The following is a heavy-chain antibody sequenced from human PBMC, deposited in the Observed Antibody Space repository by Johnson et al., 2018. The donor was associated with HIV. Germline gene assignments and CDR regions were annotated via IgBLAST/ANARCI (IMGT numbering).Heavy chain of an antibody. CDR2: ISYDGSNK. CDR3: ARDRSTPQPYCYDGSGYRGYSAFDI. Sequence: QVQLVESGGGVVQPGRSLRLSCAASGFTFSSYAMHWVRQAPGKGLEWVAVISYDGSNKYYADSVKGRFTISRDNSKNTLYLQMNSLRAEDTAVYYCARDRSTPQPYCYDGSGYRGYSAFDIWGQGTLVTVSS. D-gene: IGHD3-22*01. J-gene: IGHJ3*02. CDR1: GFTFSSYA. V-gene: IGHV3-30*04.